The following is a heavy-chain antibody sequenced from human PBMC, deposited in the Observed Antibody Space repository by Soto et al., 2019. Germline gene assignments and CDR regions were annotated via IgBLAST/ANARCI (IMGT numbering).Heavy chain of an antibody. J-gene: IGHJ6*02. Sequence: EVHLVESGGGLVQPGGSLRLSCAASGFTFSTYWMHWVRQAPGKGLVWVSRINSDGSSTNYADSVKGRFTISRDNAKNTLYLEMNSLRAEDTAVYYCARPYTVTMRNGMDVWGQGTTVTVSS. V-gene: IGHV3-74*01. CDR3: ARPYTVTMRNGMDV. CDR1: GFTFSTYW. D-gene: IGHD4-4*01. CDR2: INSDGSST.